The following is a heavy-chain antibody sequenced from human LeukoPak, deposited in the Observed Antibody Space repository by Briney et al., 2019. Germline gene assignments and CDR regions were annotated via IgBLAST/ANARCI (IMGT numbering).Heavy chain of an antibody. CDR2: INHSGST. CDR1: GGSFSGYY. J-gene: IGHJ4*02. D-gene: IGHD3-22*01. V-gene: IGHV4-34*01. CDR3: ARGRSYYYSHLDY. Sequence: SETLSLTCAVYGGSFSGYYWSWVRQPPGKGLEWIGEINHSGSTNYNPSLKSRVTISVDTSKNQFSLKLISVTAADTAVYYCARGRSYYYSHLDYWGQGTLVTVSS.